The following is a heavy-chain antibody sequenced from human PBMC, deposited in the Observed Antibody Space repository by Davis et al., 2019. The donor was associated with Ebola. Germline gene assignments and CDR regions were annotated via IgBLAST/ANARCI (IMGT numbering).Heavy chain of an antibody. Sequence: GESLKISCAASGLTFSRHSMNWVRQAPGKGLECVASITASDTDPYYADSVKALTISRDNAKKSLYLDMSSVRVDDTAVYYCATDNWGPALWGQGTLVTVSS. V-gene: IGHV3-21*01. CDR3: ATDNWGPAL. CDR1: GLTFSRHS. J-gene: IGHJ4*02. CDR2: ITASDTDP. D-gene: IGHD7-27*01.